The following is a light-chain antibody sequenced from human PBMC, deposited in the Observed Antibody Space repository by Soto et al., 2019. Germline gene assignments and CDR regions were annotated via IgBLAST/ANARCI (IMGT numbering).Light chain of an antibody. CDR1: QSVSSN. CDR2: AAS. CDR3: QPYNNWPLT. V-gene: IGKV3-15*01. J-gene: IGKJ4*01. Sequence: EIVLTQSPGTLSLSPGDRATLSCRASQSVSSNLAWYQQKPGQAPRLLIYAASTRATGIPARFSGSRSGAEFTLTINSLQSEDFAVYYCQPYNNWPLTFGGGTKVDIK.